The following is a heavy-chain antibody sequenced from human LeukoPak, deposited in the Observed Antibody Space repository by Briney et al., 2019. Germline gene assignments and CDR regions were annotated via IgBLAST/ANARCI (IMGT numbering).Heavy chain of an antibody. CDR2: INPNSGGT. CDR1: GYTFTGYY. J-gene: IGHJ4*02. Sequence: AASVKVSCKASGYTFTGYYMHWVRQAPGQGLEWMGWINPNSGGTNYAQKFQGRVTMTRDTSISTAYMELSRLRSDDTAVYYCAREPGYGDYARVPFDYWGQGTLVTVSS. CDR3: AREPGYGDYARVPFDY. D-gene: IGHD4-17*01. V-gene: IGHV1-2*02.